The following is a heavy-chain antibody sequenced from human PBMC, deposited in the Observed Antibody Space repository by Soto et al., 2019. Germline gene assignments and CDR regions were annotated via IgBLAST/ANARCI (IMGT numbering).Heavy chain of an antibody. Sequence: SVKVSCKASGGTFSSYAISWVRQAPGQGLEWMGGIVPILSTAKYAQRFQGRVTITADGSTSTAYMELYSLTSDDTAVYYCARSLRGGYSSCWADLDYWGRGTLVTVSS. CDR3: ARSLRGGYSSCWADLDY. CDR1: GGTFSSYA. D-gene: IGHD6-19*01. V-gene: IGHV1-69*13. CDR2: IVPILSTA. J-gene: IGHJ4*02.